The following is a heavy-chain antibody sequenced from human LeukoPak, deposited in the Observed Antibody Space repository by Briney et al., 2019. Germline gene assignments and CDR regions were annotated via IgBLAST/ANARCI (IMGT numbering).Heavy chain of an antibody. J-gene: IGHJ3*02. CDR1: GFAFNVYA. CDR3: AKHLLVGGTRGAYAFDI. V-gene: IGHV3-23*01. D-gene: IGHD1-26*01. CDR2: INANSGTT. Sequence: GGSLRLSCAASGFAFNVYAMSWLRQPPGKGLEWVSTINANSGTTSYAASVRGRFSISRDNSKNTLDLQMNSLRAEDTAGYYCAKHLLVGGTRGAYAFDIWGRGTMVPVSS.